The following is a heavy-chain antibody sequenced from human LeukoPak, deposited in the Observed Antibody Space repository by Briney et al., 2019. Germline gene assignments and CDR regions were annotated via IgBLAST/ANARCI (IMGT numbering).Heavy chain of an antibody. CDR1: GFTFSSYW. D-gene: IGHD3-3*01. CDR2: IKQDGSEK. V-gene: IGHV3-7*01. J-gene: IGHJ6*02. CDR3: ARDRGGFLEWLLYYYYYGMDV. Sequence: PGGSLRLSCAASGFTFSSYWMSWVRQAPGKGLEWVANIKQDGSEKYYVDSVKGRFTISRDNAKNSLYLQMNSLRAEDTAVYYCARDRGGFLEWLLYYYYYGMDVWGQGTTVTVSS.